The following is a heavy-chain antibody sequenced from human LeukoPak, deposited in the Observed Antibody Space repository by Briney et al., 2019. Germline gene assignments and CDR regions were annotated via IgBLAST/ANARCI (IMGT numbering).Heavy chain of an antibody. CDR3: ARDYYSGSRDLDY. J-gene: IGHJ4*02. CDR2: ITTDGSST. D-gene: IGHD3-22*01. V-gene: IGHV3-74*01. CDR1: GFTLSSYW. Sequence: GGSLRLSCAASGFTLSSYWMHWVSHAPGKGLMWVSLITTDGSSTTYADSVKGRFTISRDNAKNTLYLQMNSLRAEDTAVYYGARDYYSGSRDLDYWGQGTLVTVSS.